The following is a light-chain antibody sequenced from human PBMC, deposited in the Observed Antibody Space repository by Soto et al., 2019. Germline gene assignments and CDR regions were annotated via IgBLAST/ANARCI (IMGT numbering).Light chain of an antibody. Sequence: EIVMTQSPATLSVSPGERATLSCRASQSVSSNLAWYQQKPGQAPRLLIYGASTRATGIPARFSGSGSGREFTLTISSLQSEDFAVYYCQQYNNWPLFGGGTKVEIK. CDR1: QSVSSN. J-gene: IGKJ4*01. CDR3: QQYNNWPL. CDR2: GAS. V-gene: IGKV3-15*01.